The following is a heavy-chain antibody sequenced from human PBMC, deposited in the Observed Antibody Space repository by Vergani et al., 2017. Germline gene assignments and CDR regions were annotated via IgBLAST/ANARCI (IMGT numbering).Heavy chain of an antibody. V-gene: IGHV3-9*01. CDR3: AKAGYGDYGNWFDP. J-gene: IGHJ5*02. Sequence: EVQLVESGGGLVQPGRSLRLSCAASGFTFDDYAMHWVRQAPGKGLEWVSGISWNSGSIGYADSVKGRFTISRDIAKNSLYLQMNSLRAEDTALYYCAKAGYGDYGNWFDPWGQGTLVTVSS. CDR1: GFTFDDYA. CDR2: ISWNSGSI. D-gene: IGHD4-17*01.